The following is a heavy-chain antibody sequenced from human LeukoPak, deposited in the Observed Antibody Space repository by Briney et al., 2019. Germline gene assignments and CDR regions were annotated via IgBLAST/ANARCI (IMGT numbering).Heavy chain of an antibody. V-gene: IGHV3-23*01. Sequence: DSLKGRFTISRDNSKNTLYLQMNSLRAEDTAVYYCAKGFDWLLFDAFDIWGQGTMVTVSS. D-gene: IGHD3-9*01. CDR3: AKGFDWLLFDAFDI. J-gene: IGHJ3*02.